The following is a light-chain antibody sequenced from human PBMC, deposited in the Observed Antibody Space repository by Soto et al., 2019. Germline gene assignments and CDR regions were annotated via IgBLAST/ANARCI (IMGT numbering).Light chain of an antibody. CDR1: QGIGDT. CDR3: QQPNSLSIT. V-gene: IGKV3-15*01. J-gene: IGKJ5*01. Sequence: VMRQSPATLSVSPGEGPALSCRASQGIGDTLAWYQHKPGQTPRLLIYDTSTRATGVPTRFSGSGSGTEFTLTINSLQADDIATYCCQQPNSLSITFGQGTRLEN. CDR2: DTS.